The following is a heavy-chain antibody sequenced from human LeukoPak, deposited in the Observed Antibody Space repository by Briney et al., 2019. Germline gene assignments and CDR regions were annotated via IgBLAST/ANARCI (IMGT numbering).Heavy chain of an antibody. CDR1: GFTFSSYW. CDR2: IKQDGSKK. Sequence: GGSLRLSCAASGFTFSSYWMSWVRQAPGKRLEWVANIKQDGSKKYDVDSVKVRFTISRDNAKNSLYLQRNSVRAEDTAVYYCARSLRIVVVPYYFDYWGQGTLVTVSS. D-gene: IGHD3-22*01. J-gene: IGHJ4*02. CDR3: ARSLRIVVVPYYFDY. V-gene: IGHV3-7*05.